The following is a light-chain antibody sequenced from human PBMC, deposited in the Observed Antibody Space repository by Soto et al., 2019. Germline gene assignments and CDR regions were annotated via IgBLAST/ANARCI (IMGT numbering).Light chain of an antibody. Sequence: IQITQSPSSLSASIGDRVTITCRASQSISTYLYWYQQKPGKAPKLLIYAASSLQSGVPPRFSGSGSGTDFTLTISSLQPEDFATYHCQQSYSIPITFGQGTEVDIK. CDR1: QSISTY. J-gene: IGKJ1*01. CDR2: AAS. CDR3: QQSYSIPIT. V-gene: IGKV1-39*01.